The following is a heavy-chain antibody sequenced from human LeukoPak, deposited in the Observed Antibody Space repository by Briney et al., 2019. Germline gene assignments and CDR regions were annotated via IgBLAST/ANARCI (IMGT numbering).Heavy chain of an antibody. Sequence: SESLSLTCTVSGASISSYSWSWIRQSPGKGLEWIGYIFYTGSTNYGPSLKSRVTISVDTSKNKFSLRLSSVTAADTAVYYCARVRPLEGGSYYFGMDVWGQGTTVTVSS. CDR1: GASISSYS. D-gene: IGHD2-15*01. CDR2: IFYTGST. J-gene: IGHJ6*02. V-gene: IGHV4-59*01. CDR3: ARVRPLEGGSYYFGMDV.